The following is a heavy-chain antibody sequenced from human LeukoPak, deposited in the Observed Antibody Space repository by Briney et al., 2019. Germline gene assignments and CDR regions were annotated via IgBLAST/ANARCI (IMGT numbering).Heavy chain of an antibody. J-gene: IGHJ6*03. D-gene: IGHD6-19*01. CDR3: AKDRNVAGISYYYYYYMDV. Sequence: PGGSLRLSCVASGFTFSNYAMAWVRQAPGKGLEWVSVIGGDSVATYYSDSVKGRFTISRDNSKNTLYLQMNSLRAEDTAVYYCAKDRNVAGISYYYYYYMDVWGKGTTVTISS. CDR1: GFTFSNYA. V-gene: IGHV3-23*01. CDR2: IGGDSVAT.